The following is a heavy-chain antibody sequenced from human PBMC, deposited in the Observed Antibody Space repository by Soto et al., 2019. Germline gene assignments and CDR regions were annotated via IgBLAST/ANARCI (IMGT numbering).Heavy chain of an antibody. V-gene: IGHV1-18*01. CDR2: ISAHNGNT. CDR1: GYTFTSYG. Sequence: QVHLVQSGAEVKKPGASVKVSCKGSGYTFTSYGITWVRQAPGQGLEWMGWISAHNGNTDYAQKLQGRVTVTRDTSTNTAYMELRSLRSDDTAVYYCARGRYGDYWGQGARVTVSS. J-gene: IGHJ4*02. D-gene: IGHD1-1*01. CDR3: ARGRYGDY.